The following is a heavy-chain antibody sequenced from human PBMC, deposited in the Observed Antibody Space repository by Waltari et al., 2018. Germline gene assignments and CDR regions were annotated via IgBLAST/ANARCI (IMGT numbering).Heavy chain of an antibody. CDR2: ISSSSTTI. CDR1: GFTFSSYS. V-gene: IGHV3-48*01. J-gene: IGHJ4*02. CDR3: AGHHYSSGFDY. D-gene: IGHD6-19*01. Sequence: EVQLVESGGGLVQPGGSLRLSCAASGFTFSSYSMNWVRQAPGKGREWVSYISSSSTTIYYADSVKGRFTISRDNAKNSLYLQMNSLRAEDTAVYYCAGHHYSSGFDYWGQGTLVTVSS.